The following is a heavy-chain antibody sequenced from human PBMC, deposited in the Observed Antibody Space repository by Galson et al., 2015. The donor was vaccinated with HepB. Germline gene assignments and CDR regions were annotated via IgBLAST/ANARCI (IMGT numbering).Heavy chain of an antibody. J-gene: IGHJ3*02. CDR3: ARSHGFSYAFDM. Sequence: SEPLSLTCAVSGTSINNHHWWNWVRQSPGKGQEWLGQISPSGSTNFNPSLFSRVTMSLDKSKSQFSLSLSSVIAADTAVYFCARSHGFSYAFDMWGQGTLVTVSS. CDR2: ISPSGST. CDR1: GTSINNHHW. D-gene: IGHD3/OR15-3a*01. V-gene: IGHV4-4*02.